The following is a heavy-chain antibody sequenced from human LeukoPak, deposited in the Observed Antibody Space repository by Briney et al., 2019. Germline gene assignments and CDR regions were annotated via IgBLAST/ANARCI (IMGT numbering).Heavy chain of an antibody. D-gene: IGHD2-15*01. J-gene: IGHJ4*02. CDR3: GSGNYFDY. V-gene: IGHV3-7*01. CDR2: IKQDGAEK. CDR1: GFTFSTYW. Sequence: PGGSLRLSCAASGFTFSTYWMSWVRQAPGKGLEWVANIKQDGAEKHYVDSVKGRFTISRDNARNSLYLQMNSLRAEDTAVYFCGSGNYFDYWGQGTLVAVSS.